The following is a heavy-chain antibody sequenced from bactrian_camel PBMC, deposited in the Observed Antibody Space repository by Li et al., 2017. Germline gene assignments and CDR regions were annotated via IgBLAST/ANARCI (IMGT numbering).Heavy chain of an antibody. D-gene: IGHD4*01. CDR1: GQLSLRKF. J-gene: IGHJ4*01. Sequence: HVQLVESGGGSVQAGGSLTLSCDVSGQLSLRKFTGWFRQAPGKEREGIAAIFSGSGSTNYDDSVKGRFNISRDNVLKTLWLQMNSLKPEDTGMYFCAVGRSGYCYRWDTSEYNIWGQGTQVTVS. CDR2: IFSGSGST. V-gene: IGHV3S45*01. CDR3: AVGRSGYCYRWDTSEYNI.